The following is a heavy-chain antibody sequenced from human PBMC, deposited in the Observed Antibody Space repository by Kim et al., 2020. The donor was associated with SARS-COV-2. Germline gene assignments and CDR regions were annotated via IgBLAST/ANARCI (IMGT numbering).Heavy chain of an antibody. J-gene: IGHJ6*02. Sequence: ASVKVSCKASGYTFTSYYMHWVRQAPGQGLEWMGIINPSGGSTNYAQKFQGRVTMTRDTSTSTVYMELSSRRSEDTAVYYCARDITMVRGANYYYGMDVWGQGTTVTVSS. D-gene: IGHD3-10*01. CDR1: GYTFTSYY. CDR3: ARDITMVRGANYYYGMDV. CDR2: INPSGGST. V-gene: IGHV1-46*01.